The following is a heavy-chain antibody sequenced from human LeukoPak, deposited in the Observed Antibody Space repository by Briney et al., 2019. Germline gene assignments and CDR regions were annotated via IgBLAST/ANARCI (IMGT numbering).Heavy chain of an antibody. CDR2: IYYSGST. D-gene: IGHD1-20*01. V-gene: IGHV4-59*02. CDR1: GGSVSSYY. CDR3: ASDGISGTAYYYYYMDV. Sequence: PSETLSLTCTVSGGSVSSYYWSWIRQPPGKGLEWIGYIYYSGSTNYNPSLKSRVTISVDTSKNQFSLKLGSVTAADTAVYYCASDGISGTAYYYYYMDVWGKGTTVTVSS. J-gene: IGHJ6*03.